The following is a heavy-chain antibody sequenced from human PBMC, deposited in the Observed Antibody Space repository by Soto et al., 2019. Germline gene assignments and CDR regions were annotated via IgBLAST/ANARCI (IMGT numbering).Heavy chain of an antibody. CDR2: ISAYNGNT. J-gene: IGHJ4*02. CDR3: ARVGAYCGGDCYPDFDY. V-gene: IGHV1-18*01. CDR1: GYTFTSYG. D-gene: IGHD2-21*02. Sequence: ASVKVSCKASGYTFTSYGISWVRQAPGQGLEWMGWISAYNGNTNYAQKLQGRVTMATDTSTSTAYMELRSLRSDDTAVYYCARVGAYCGGDCYPDFDYWGQGTLVTVP.